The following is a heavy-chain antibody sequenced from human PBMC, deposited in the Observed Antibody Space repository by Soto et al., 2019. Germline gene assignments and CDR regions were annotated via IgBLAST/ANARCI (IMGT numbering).Heavy chain of an antibody. CDR3: ARLGRGEYYYHCMDV. V-gene: IGHV4-31*03. D-gene: IGHD3-10*01. Sequence: QVQLQESGPGLVKPSQTLSLTCTVSGGSISRGGYYWSWIRQHPGKGLEWIGYIVYSGSTSYNPSLKSRVTITVDTSKNQFSLNLSSVTAADTAVYYCARLGRGEYYYHCMDVWGQGTTVTVSS. CDR1: GGSISRGGYY. J-gene: IGHJ6*02. CDR2: IVYSGST.